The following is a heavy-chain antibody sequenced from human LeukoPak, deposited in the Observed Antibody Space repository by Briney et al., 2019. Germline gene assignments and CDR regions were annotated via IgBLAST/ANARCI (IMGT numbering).Heavy chain of an antibody. D-gene: IGHD3-3*01. Sequence: ASVKVSCKASGYTFTDNYMHWLRQAPGQGLEWMGWINPNSGGTNYAQKFQGRVTMTRDTSISTAYMELSRLRSDDTAVYYCARAPYYDFWSGYYQLYYYYYGMDVWGQGTTVTVSS. J-gene: IGHJ6*02. V-gene: IGHV1-2*02. CDR1: GYTFTDNY. CDR3: ARAPYYDFWSGYYQLYYYYYGMDV. CDR2: INPNSGGT.